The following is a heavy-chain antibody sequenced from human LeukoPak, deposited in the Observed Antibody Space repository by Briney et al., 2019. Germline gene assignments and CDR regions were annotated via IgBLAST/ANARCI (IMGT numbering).Heavy chain of an antibody. J-gene: IGHJ6*02. Sequence: GGSLRLSCAASGFTFNDYGMTWVRQAPGKGLEWVSGLNWNGDITRYADSVKGRFTISRDNAKNSVYLQMDSLSAEDTAFYYCARGYGAGNYRRPFYGMNVWGQGTTVTVSS. CDR3: ARGYGAGNYRRPFYGMNV. V-gene: IGHV3-20*04. CDR2: LNWNGDIT. D-gene: IGHD3-10*01. CDR1: GFTFNDYG.